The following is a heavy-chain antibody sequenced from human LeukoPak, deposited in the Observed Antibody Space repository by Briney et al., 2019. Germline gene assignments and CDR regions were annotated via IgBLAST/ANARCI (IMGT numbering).Heavy chain of an antibody. Sequence: SGPTLVKPTQTLTXTCTFSGFSLSTSGVGVGWIRQPPAKALEWLALIYWDDDKRYSPSLKSRRTITKDTSKNQVVLTMTNMDPVDTATYYCAHEYGGIDFWGQGTLVTVSS. CDR2: IYWDDDK. CDR1: GFSLSTSGVG. J-gene: IGHJ4*02. V-gene: IGHV2-5*02. CDR3: AHEYGGIDF. D-gene: IGHD4-23*01.